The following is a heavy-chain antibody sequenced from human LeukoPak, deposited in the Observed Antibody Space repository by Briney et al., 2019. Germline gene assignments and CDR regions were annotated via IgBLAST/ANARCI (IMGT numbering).Heavy chain of an antibody. CDR3: AKDGNIVVVVAAIFYMDV. CDR1: GFTFSSYG. Sequence: GGSLRLSCAASGFTFSSYGMHWVRQAPGKGLEWVAFIRYDGSNKYYADSVKGRFTISRDNSKNTLYLQMNSLRAEDTAVYYCAKDGNIVVVVAAIFYMDVWGKGTTVTVSS. D-gene: IGHD2-15*01. CDR2: IRYDGSNK. J-gene: IGHJ6*03. V-gene: IGHV3-30*02.